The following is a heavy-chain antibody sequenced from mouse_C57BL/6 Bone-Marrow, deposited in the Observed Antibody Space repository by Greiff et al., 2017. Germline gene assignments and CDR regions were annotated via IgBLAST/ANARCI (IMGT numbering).Heavy chain of an antibody. V-gene: IGHV2-5*01. Sequence: HVQLQQSGPGLVQPSQSLSITCTVSGFSLTSYGVHWVRQSPGKGLEWLGVIWRGGSTDYNAAFMSRLSITKDNSKSQVFFKMNSLQADDTAIYYCAKSWDGGDYAMDYWGQGTSVTVSS. J-gene: IGHJ4*01. D-gene: IGHD4-1*01. CDR1: GFSLTSYG. CDR2: IWRGGST. CDR3: AKSWDGGDYAMDY.